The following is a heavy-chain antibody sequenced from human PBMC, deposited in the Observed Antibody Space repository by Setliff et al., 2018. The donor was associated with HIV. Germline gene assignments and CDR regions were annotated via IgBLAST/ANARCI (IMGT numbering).Heavy chain of an antibody. CDR3: ARGGSNSWSPFDY. CDR2: ISGSGSAM. J-gene: IGHJ4*02. V-gene: IGHV3-11*04. D-gene: IGHD6-13*01. Sequence: GESLKISCAASGFTFSNAWMSWVRQAPGKGLEWVSYISGSGSAMYYADSVKGRFTISRDNAKNTLYLQMNSLRAEDTAVYYCARGGSNSWSPFDYWGQGTLVTVSS. CDR1: GFTFSNAW.